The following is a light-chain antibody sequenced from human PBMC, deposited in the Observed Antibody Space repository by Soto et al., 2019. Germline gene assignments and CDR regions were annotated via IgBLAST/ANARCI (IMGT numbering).Light chain of an antibody. V-gene: IGLV3-25*03. CDR1: ALPKQY. CDR3: QSADSSGTHVV. Sequence: SYELTQPPSVSVSPGQTARITCSGDALPKQYAYWYQQKPGQAPVVVIYKDNERPSGIPERFSGSSSGTTVTLTISGVQAEDEADYYCQSADSSGTHVVFGGGTKLTVL. J-gene: IGLJ2*01. CDR2: KDN.